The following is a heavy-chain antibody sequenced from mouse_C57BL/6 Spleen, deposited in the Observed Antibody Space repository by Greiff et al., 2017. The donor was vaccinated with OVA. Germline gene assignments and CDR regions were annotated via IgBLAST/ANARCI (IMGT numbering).Heavy chain of an antibody. CDR2: IYPGSGST. D-gene: IGHD2-5*01. Sequence: QVQLQQPGAELVKPGASVKMSCKASGYTFTSYWITWVKQRPGQGLEWIGDIYPGSGSTNYTEKFKSKATLTVDTSSSTAYMQLSSLTSEDSAVYYCARRAYYSNYFDYWGQGTTLTVSS. V-gene: IGHV1-55*01. J-gene: IGHJ2*01. CDR1: GYTFTSYW. CDR3: ARRAYYSNYFDY.